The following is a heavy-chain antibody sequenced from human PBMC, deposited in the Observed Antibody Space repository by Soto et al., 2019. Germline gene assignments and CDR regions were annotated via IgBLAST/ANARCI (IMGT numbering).Heavy chain of an antibody. CDR2: IYYSGST. J-gene: IGHJ4*02. V-gene: IGHV4-59*01. CDR3: AIKSLGYGARYLDY. Sequence: ETLSLTCTVSGGSISSYYWSWIRQPPGKGLEWIGYIYYSGSTNYNPSLKSRVTISVDTSKNQFSLKLSSVTAADTAVYYCAIKSLGYGARYLDYWGQGTLVTVSS. CDR1: GGSISSYY. D-gene: IGHD5-12*01.